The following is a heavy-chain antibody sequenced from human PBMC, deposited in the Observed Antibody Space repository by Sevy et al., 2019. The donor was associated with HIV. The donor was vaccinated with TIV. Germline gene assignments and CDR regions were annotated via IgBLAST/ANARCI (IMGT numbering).Heavy chain of an antibody. CDR2: TPSSGST. D-gene: IGHD1-26*01. CDR3: ARATNLNAFDT. Sequence: SETLSLTCIVSGGSISSGGYFWNWIRQHPGKGLEWIGFTPSSGSTSYNPSLKSRVTISVDTSKNQFSLRLSSVTAADTAVFYCARATNLNAFDTWGQGTMVTVSS. V-gene: IGHV4-31*03. CDR1: GGSISSGGYF. J-gene: IGHJ3*02.